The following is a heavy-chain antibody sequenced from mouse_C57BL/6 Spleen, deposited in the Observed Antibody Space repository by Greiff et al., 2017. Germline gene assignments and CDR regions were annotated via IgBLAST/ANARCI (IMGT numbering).Heavy chain of an antibody. V-gene: IGHV1-55*01. Sequence: QVQLQQPGAELVQPGASVKMSCKASGFTFTSYWITWVKQRPGQGLEWIGDIYPGSGSTTYNEKFKSKATMTVYTSSSTAYMQHSSLTSEDSAVYYCARDEGGYWGQGTTLTVSS. J-gene: IGHJ2*01. CDR2: IYPGSGST. CDR1: GFTFTSYW. D-gene: IGHD3-3*01. CDR3: ARDEGGY.